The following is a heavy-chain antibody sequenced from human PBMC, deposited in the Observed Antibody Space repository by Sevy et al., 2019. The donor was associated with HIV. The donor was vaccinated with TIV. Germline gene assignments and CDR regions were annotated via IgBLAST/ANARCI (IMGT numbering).Heavy chain of an antibody. CDR1: GFTFSGSA. CDR3: TRRGFDGYDHWGYYYYYMDV. Sequence: GGSLRLSYAASGFTFSGSAMHWVRQASGKGLEWVGRIRSKANSYATAYAASVKGRFTISRDDSKNTAYLQMNSLKTEDTAVYYCTRRGFDGYDHWGYYYYYMDVWGKGTTVTVSS. J-gene: IGHJ6*03. D-gene: IGHD5-12*01. V-gene: IGHV3-73*01. CDR2: IRSKANSYAT.